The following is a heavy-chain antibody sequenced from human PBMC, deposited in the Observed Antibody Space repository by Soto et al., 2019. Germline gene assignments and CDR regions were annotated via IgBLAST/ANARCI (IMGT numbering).Heavy chain of an antibody. CDR3: ARTEARYCSGGSCYSGWFDP. Sequence: GASVKVSSKASGGTFSTYGFSWVRQAPGQGLEWMGGISAYNGNTNYAQKLQGRVTMTTDTSTSTAYMELRSLRSDDTAVYYCARTEARYCSGGSCYSGWFDPWGQGTLVTVSS. J-gene: IGHJ5*02. V-gene: IGHV1-18*01. CDR2: ISAYNGNT. D-gene: IGHD2-15*01. CDR1: GGTFSTYG.